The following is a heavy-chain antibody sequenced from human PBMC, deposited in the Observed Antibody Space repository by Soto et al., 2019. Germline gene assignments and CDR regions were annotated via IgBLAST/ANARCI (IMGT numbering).Heavy chain of an antibody. D-gene: IGHD4-17*01. V-gene: IGHV1-18*01. Sequence: ASVKVSCKASGYTFTSYGISWVRQAPGQGLEWMGWISAYNGNTNYAQKLQGRVTMTTDTSTSTAYMELRTVRSDDTAVYYCVRTSPGTTDYRGQGILGTVSS. CDR3: VRTSPGTTDY. J-gene: IGHJ4*02. CDR2: ISAYNGNT. CDR1: GYTFTSYG.